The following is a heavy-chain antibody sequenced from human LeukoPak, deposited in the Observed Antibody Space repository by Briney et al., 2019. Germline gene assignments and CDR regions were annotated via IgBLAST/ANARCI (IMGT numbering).Heavy chain of an antibody. V-gene: IGHV3-53*01. CDR3: ARGWGAFDC. D-gene: IGHD7-27*01. CDR1: GFTVSNNY. CDR2: FYSGGRT. J-gene: IGHJ4*02. Sequence: PGGSLRLSCAPSGFTVSNNYMSWVRQAPGKGLEWVSVFYSGGRTYYADSVEGRFTMSRDNSKNTLYLQMNSLRAEYTAVYYCARGWGAFDCWGQGTLVTVSS.